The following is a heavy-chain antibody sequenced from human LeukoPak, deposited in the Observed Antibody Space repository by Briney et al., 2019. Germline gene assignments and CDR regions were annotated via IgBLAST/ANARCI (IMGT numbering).Heavy chain of an antibody. J-gene: IGHJ4*02. V-gene: IGHV5-51*01. CDR3: ARLSIAAAGTVDY. Sequence: GGSLQISCQGSGCLFTSYWIGWVRQMPGKGLEWMGIIYPGDSDTRYSPSFQGQVTISADKSISTAYLQWSSLKASDTAMYYCARLSIAAAGTVDYWGQGTLVTVSS. CDR2: IYPGDSDT. CDR1: GCLFTSYW. D-gene: IGHD6-13*01.